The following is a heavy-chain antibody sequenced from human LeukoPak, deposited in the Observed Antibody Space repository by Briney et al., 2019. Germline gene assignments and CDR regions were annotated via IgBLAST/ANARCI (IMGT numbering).Heavy chain of an antibody. CDR1: GGSISSYY. D-gene: IGHD2-15*01. J-gene: IGHJ4*02. CDR2: IYTSGST. V-gene: IGHV4-4*07. CDR3: ARVPQYCTGGSCYPTHSFDY. Sequence: SETLSLTCTVSGGSISSYYWSWIRQPAGKGLEWIGRIYTSGSTNYNPSLKSRVTMSVDTSKNQFSLKLSSVTAADTAVYYCARVPQYCTGGSCYPTHSFDYWGQGTLVTVSS.